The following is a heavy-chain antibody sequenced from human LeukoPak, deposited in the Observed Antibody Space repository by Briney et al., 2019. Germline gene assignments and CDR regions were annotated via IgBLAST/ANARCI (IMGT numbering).Heavy chain of an antibody. J-gene: IGHJ4*02. V-gene: IGHV1-24*01. CDR1: GYTLTELS. CDR2: FDPEDGET. Sequence: ASVKVSCKVSGYTLTELSMHWVRQAPGKGLEWMGGFDPEDGETIYAQKFQGRVTMTRDTSISTAYMELSRLRSDDTAVYYCASLQGEEWLFIWGQGTLVTVSP. D-gene: IGHD3-3*01. CDR3: ASLQGEEWLFI.